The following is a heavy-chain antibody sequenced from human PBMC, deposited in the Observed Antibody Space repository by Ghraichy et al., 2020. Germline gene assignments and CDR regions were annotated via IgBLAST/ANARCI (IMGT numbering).Heavy chain of an antibody. CDR2: MNPNSGNT. Sequence: ASVKVSCKASGYTFTSLDINWVRQATDQGLEWMGWMNPNSGNTGYSPKFQGRVTLTRNTSINTAYMELSSLRSGDTAVYYCATGYYDRTGLYFDPFDIWGQGTMVTVSS. CDR1: GYTFTSLD. CDR3: ATGYYDRTGLYFDPFDI. V-gene: IGHV1-8*01. D-gene: IGHD3-22*01. J-gene: IGHJ3*02.